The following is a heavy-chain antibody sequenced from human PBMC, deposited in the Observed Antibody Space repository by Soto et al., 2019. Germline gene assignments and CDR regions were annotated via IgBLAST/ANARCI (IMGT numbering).Heavy chain of an antibody. CDR1: GFTFSDYW. Sequence: EVQLVESGGGLVQPGGALRLSCAASGFTFSDYWMHWLRQAPGKGLVCVSRLSPDGRSTSYADSVKGRFTISRDNAKKTLYLQIHRLRAEYTSVYYYTRPLTNYGDFVGHFDYWGKGALVTVSA. V-gene: IGHV3-74*01. CDR2: LSPDGRST. CDR3: TRPLTNYGDFVGHFDY. J-gene: IGHJ4*02. D-gene: IGHD4-17*01.